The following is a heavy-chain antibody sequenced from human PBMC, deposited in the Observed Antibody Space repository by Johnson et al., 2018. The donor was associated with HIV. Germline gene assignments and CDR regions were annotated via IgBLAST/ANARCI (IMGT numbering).Heavy chain of an antibody. CDR1: GFTFSSYD. CDR2: IGTAGDT. CDR3: VRGGATSYDAFDI. J-gene: IGHJ3*02. D-gene: IGHD1-26*01. V-gene: IGHV3-13*01. Sequence: VQVVESGGGLVQPGGSLRLSCVASGFTFSSYDMHWVRQATGKGLEWVSGIGTAGDTYYPGSVKGRFPISRENAKNSLYLQMNSLRVGDTAVYYCVRGGATSYDAFDIWGQGTMVTVSS.